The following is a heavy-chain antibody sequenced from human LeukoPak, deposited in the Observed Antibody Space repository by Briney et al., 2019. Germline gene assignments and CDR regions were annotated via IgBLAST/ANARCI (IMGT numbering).Heavy chain of an antibody. V-gene: IGHV1-69*02. CDR3: AFVEDRMNWNDDY. CDR2: IIPILGIA. Sequence: GASVKVSCKASGGTFRSYTISWVRPAPRQGLEWMGRIIPILGIANYAQKFQGRVTITADKSTSTAYMELSSLRSEDTAVYYCAFVEDRMNWNDDYWGQGTLVTVSS. CDR1: GGTFRSYT. J-gene: IGHJ4*02. D-gene: IGHD1-1*01.